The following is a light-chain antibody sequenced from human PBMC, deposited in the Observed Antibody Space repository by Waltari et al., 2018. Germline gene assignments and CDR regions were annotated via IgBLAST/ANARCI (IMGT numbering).Light chain of an antibody. CDR2: GIF. CDR3: QHYVMLPVT. J-gene: IGKJ1*01. CDR1: QSVSRA. Sequence: EIVLTQSPGTLSLSPGERATLSCRTSQSVSRALAWYQQKPGQAPRLLIYGIFNRATGIPDRFSGSGSETDFSLTISRLEPEDFAVYYCQHYVMLPVTFGQGTRVEVK. V-gene: IGKV3-20*01.